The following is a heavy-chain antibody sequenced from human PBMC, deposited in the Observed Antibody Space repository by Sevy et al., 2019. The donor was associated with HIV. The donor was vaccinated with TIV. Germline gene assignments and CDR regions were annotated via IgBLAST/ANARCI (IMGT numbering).Heavy chain of an antibody. D-gene: IGHD6-13*01. CDR3: EAIATAGRDY. CDR2: ISGGGGST. Sequence: GGSLRLSCAASGFIFSSYVMPWVRQAPGKGLEWVSTISGGGGSTYYADSVKGRFTISRDNSKKMLDLQMNSLRAEDTAVYYCEAIATAGRDYWGQGTLVTVSS. J-gene: IGHJ4*02. V-gene: IGHV3-23*01. CDR1: GFIFSSYV.